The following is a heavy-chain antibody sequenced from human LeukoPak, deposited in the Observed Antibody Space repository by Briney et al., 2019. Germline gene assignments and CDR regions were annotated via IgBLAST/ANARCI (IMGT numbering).Heavy chain of an antibody. Sequence: PSETMSLTCTVSGGSISSYYWSWIRQPPGKGLEWIGYIYYSGSTNYNPSLKGRVTISVDTSKNQFSLKLSSVTAADTAVYYCARLGSEFDYWGQGTLVTVSS. CDR3: ARLGSEFDY. V-gene: IGHV4-59*08. J-gene: IGHJ4*02. CDR1: GGSISSYY. D-gene: IGHD2-15*01. CDR2: IYYSGST.